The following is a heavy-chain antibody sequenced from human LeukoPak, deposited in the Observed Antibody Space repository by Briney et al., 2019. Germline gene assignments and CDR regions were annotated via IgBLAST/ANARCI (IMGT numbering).Heavy chain of an antibody. D-gene: IGHD4-11*01. CDR1: GFTVSSNY. V-gene: IGHV3-53*01. J-gene: IGHJ6*02. Sequence: PGGSLGLSCAASGFTVSSNYMSWVRQAPGKGLEWVSVIYSGGSTYYADSVKGRFTISRDNSKNTLYLQMNSLRAEDTAVYYCARMMTTVTTVDYYYYYGMDVWGQGTTVTVSS. CDR2: IYSGGST. CDR3: ARMMTTVTTVDYYYYYGMDV.